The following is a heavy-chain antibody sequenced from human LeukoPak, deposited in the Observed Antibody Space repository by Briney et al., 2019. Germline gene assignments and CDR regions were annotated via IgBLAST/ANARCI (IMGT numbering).Heavy chain of an antibody. Sequence: PGRSLRLSCAASGFTFSSYGMHWVRQAPGKGLEWVAVISYDGSNKYYADSVKGRLTISRDNSKNTLYLQMNSLRAEDTAVYYCARDVPGWFGAFDIWGQGTMVTVSS. CDR1: GFTFSSYG. CDR2: ISYDGSNK. J-gene: IGHJ3*02. V-gene: IGHV3-30*03. D-gene: IGHD3-10*01. CDR3: ARDVPGWFGAFDI.